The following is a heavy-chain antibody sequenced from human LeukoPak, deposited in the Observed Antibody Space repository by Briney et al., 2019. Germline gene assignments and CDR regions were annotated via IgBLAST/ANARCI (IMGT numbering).Heavy chain of an antibody. CDR2: INSYGTST. Sequence: PGGSLRLSCAASGFTFSSSWMHWVRQAPGKGLVWVARINSYGTSTAHADAVKGRFTISRDNAKNTLYLQMNSLRGEDTAVYFCARDSAWTTFDLWGRGALVTVAS. D-gene: IGHD3/OR15-3a*01. CDR3: ARDSAWTTFDL. V-gene: IGHV3-74*01. CDR1: GFTFSSSW. J-gene: IGHJ2*01.